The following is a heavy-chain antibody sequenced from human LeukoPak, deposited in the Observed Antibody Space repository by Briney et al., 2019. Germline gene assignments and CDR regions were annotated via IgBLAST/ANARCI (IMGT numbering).Heavy chain of an antibody. D-gene: IGHD3-10*01. V-gene: IGHV1-18*01. CDR1: GYLYTSYG. CDR2: ISPYNGNT. Sequence: GASVKVSCKSSGYLYTSYGISWVRQAPGQGLEWMGWISPYNGNTKYAEKLQGRATMTTDTSTNTGYMELRSLRSDDTAVYYCAREYGSGSYTGIDYWGQGTLVTVSS. J-gene: IGHJ4*02. CDR3: AREYGSGSYTGIDY.